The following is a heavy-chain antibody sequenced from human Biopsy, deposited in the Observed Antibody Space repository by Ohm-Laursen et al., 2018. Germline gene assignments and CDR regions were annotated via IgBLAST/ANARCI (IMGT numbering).Heavy chain of an antibody. CDR3: ARASASQYYGVDV. Sequence: TQTLTLTRTFSGFSFTTVGMRVTWIRQAPGKALEWLAHIDWAGDTRYSASLKTSLSISKDTFKDQVVLTMTDIDPVDTATYYCARASASQYYGVDVWGQGTSVTVSS. CDR1: GFSFTTVGMR. CDR2: IDWAGDT. D-gene: IGHD1-26*01. J-gene: IGHJ6*02. V-gene: IGHV2-70*04.